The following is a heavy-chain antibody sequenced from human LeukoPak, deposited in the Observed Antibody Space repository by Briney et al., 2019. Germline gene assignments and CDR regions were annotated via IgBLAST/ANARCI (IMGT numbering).Heavy chain of an antibody. CDR2: INHSGST. CDR1: GGSFSGYY. Sequence: PSETLSLTCAVYGGSFSGYYWSWIRQPPWKGLEWIGEINHSGSTNYNPSLKSRVTISVDTSKNQFSLKLSSVTAADTAVYYCARGPNSGADYWGQGTLVTVSS. CDR3: ARGPNSGADY. J-gene: IGHJ4*02. D-gene: IGHD1-26*01. V-gene: IGHV4-34*01.